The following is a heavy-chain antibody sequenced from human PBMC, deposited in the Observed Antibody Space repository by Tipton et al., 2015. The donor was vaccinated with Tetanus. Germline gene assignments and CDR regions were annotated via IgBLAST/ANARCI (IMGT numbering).Heavy chain of an antibody. Sequence: QLVQSGAEVKKPGASVKVSCKASGYTFTSYDINWARQATGQGLEWMGWMNPNSGNTGYAQKFQGRVTMTRNTSISKAYMELSSLRSEDTAVFYCSRARTRGWSYRGYYFDYWSKGTLVTVSS. V-gene: IGHV1-8*01. D-gene: IGHD1-26*01. CDR2: MNPNSGNT. CDR1: GYTFTSYD. CDR3: SRARTRGWSYRGYYFDY. J-gene: IGHJ4*02.